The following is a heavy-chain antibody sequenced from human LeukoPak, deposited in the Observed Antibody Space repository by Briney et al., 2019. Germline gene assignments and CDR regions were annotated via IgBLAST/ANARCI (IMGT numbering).Heavy chain of an antibody. D-gene: IGHD3-10*01. CDR2: IYPDDSNT. CDR3: ARRYYGSESYYPYYFDF. Sequence: GESLKISCKGSGYSFTSYWIGWVRQMPGQGLEWMGIIYPDDSNTIYGPSFQGQVTISADKSINTASLYWSSLKASDTAIYYCARRYYGSESYYPYYFDFWGQGTLVTVSS. J-gene: IGHJ4*02. V-gene: IGHV5-51*01. CDR1: GYSFTSYW.